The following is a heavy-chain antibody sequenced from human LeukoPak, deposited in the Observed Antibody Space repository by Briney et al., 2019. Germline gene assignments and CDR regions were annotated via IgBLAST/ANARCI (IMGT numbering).Heavy chain of an antibody. Sequence: GESLKISCKGSGSNFINHWIGWVRKMPGKGLGWMEIIYPGDSETRYSPSFQGQVTISDDKSISTAYLQWSSLKASDTAMYYCARYCSGSSCFHYGMDVWGQGTTVTVSS. V-gene: IGHV5-51*01. D-gene: IGHD2-15*01. CDR1: GSNFINHW. CDR2: IYPGDSET. J-gene: IGHJ6*02. CDR3: ARYCSGSSCFHYGMDV.